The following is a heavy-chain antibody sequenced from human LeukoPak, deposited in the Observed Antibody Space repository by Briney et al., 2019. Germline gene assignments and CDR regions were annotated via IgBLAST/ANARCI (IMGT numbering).Heavy chain of an antibody. J-gene: IGHJ4*02. CDR1: GFTFSSYA. Sequence: GGSLRLSCAASGFTFSSYATHWVRQAPGKGLEWVAVISYDGSNKYYADSVKGRFTISRDNSKNTLYLQMNSLRAEDTAVYYCARNSGSGSYSYFDYWGQGTLVTVSS. CDR3: ARNSGSGSYSYFDY. CDR2: ISYDGSNK. D-gene: IGHD3-10*01. V-gene: IGHV3-30*04.